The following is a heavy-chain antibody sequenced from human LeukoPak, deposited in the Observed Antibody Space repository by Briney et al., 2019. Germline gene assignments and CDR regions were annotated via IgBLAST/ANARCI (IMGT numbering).Heavy chain of an antibody. CDR1: GFTFSSYA. Sequence: GGSLRLSCAASGFTFSSYAMHWVRQAPGKGLEWVAVISYDGSNKYCADSVKGRFTISRDNSKNTLYLQMNSLRAEDTAVYYCARDLYYYDSSPGYWGQETLVTVSS. D-gene: IGHD3-22*01. CDR2: ISYDGSNK. V-gene: IGHV3-30*01. CDR3: ARDLYYYDSSPGY. J-gene: IGHJ4*02.